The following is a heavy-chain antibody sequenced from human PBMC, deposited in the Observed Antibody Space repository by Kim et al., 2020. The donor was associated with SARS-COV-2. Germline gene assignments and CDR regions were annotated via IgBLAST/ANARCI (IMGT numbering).Heavy chain of an antibody. V-gene: IGHV3-23*01. D-gene: IGHD1-26*01. CDR1: GFTFSNYT. Sequence: GGSLRLSCAASGFTFSNYTMNWVRQAPGKGLEWVSVISGSGATTYNADSVKGRFTVSRDNSKNTLYLQMNSLRAEDTAVYYCAKLLGRRRAFDIWGQGTMVTVSS. CDR2: ISGSGATT. CDR3: AKLLGRRRAFDI. J-gene: IGHJ3*02.